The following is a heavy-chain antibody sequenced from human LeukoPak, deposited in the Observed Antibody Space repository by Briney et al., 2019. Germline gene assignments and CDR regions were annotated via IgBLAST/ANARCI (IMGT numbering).Heavy chain of an antibody. J-gene: IGHJ4*02. CDR1: GGSISSNNYY. D-gene: IGHD5-18*01. CDR3: TRIREYSYGYIGY. CDR2: IYYSGSA. V-gene: IGHV4-39*01. Sequence: SETLSLTCTVSGGSISSNNYYWGWIRRPPGKGLEWIGSIYYSGSAYYNPSLKSRVTISVDTSKNQFSLRLSSVTAADTALYYCTRIREYSYGYIGYWGQGTLVTVSS.